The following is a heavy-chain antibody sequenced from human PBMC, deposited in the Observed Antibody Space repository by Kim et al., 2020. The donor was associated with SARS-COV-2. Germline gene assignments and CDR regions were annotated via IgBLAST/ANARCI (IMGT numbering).Heavy chain of an antibody. J-gene: IGHJ6*02. CDR2: INHSGST. Sequence: SETLSLTCAVYGGSFSGYYWSWIRQPPGKGLEWIGEINHSGSTNYNPSLKSRVTISVDTSKNQFSLKLSSVTAADTAVYYCARGETGEYQLPHGTTHYYYYGMDVWGQGTTVTVSS. CDR1: GGSFSGYY. CDR3: ARGETGEYQLPHGTTHYYYYGMDV. D-gene: IGHD2-2*01. V-gene: IGHV4-34*01.